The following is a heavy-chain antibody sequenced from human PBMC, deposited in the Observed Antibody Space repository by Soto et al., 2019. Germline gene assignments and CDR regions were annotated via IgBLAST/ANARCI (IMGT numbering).Heavy chain of an antibody. CDR3: ARVRLRLLPDDAFDI. CDR1: GFTFSSYW. D-gene: IGHD3-3*01. V-gene: IGHV3-74*01. Sequence: GGSLRLSCAASGFTFSSYWMHWVRQAPGKGLVWVSRINSDGSSTSYADSVKGRFTISRDNAKNTLYLQMNSLRAEDTAVYYCARVRLRLLPDDAFDIWGQGTMVTVSS. CDR2: INSDGSST. J-gene: IGHJ3*02.